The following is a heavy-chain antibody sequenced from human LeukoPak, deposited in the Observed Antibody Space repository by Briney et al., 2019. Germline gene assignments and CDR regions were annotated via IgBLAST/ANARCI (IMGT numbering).Heavy chain of an antibody. V-gene: IGHV4-59*01. CDR2: IYYSGGT. J-gene: IGHJ5*02. CDR3: ARDYARGIRGYSYGPNWFDP. CDR1: GGSISSYY. D-gene: IGHD5-18*01. Sequence: SETLSLTCTVSGGSISSYYWSWIRQPPGKGLEWIGYIYYSGGTNYNPSLKGRVTISVDTSKNQFSLKLSSVTAADTAVYYCARDYARGIRGYSYGPNWFDPWGQGTLVTVSS.